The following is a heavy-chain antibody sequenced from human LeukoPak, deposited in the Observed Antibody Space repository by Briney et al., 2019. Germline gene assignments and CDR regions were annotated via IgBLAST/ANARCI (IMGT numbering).Heavy chain of an antibody. D-gene: IGHD4-23*01. CDR2: ISRSGITI. CDR1: GFTFTDYY. J-gene: IGHJ4*02. Sequence: PGGSLRLSCAASGFTFTDYYMTWIRQAPGMGLEWISYISRSGITIKYADSVKGRFTISRDNAKNSLYLQMNGLRAEDSAVYYCARDVSPPYGGNSFSFDSWGQGSLVTVSS. V-gene: IGHV3-11*04. CDR3: ARDVSPPYGGNSFSFDS.